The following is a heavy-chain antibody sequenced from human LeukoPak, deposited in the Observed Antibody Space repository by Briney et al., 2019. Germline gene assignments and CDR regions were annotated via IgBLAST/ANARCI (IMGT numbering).Heavy chain of an antibody. CDR3: ARWKGELSSYDY. V-gene: IGHV3-66*02. Sequence: GGSLRLSCAASGLTVNSNYTSWVRQAPGKGLEWVSVIYSGGSTYYADSVKGRFTISRDNSKNTLYLQMNSLRAEDTAVYYCARWKGELSSYDYWGQGPLVTVSS. D-gene: IGHD3-16*02. CDR2: IYSGGST. J-gene: IGHJ4*02. CDR1: GLTVNSNY.